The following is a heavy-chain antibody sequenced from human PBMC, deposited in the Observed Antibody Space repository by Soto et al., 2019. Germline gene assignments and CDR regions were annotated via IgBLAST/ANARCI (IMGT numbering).Heavy chain of an antibody. CDR3: ARDYDFWRGYYPPRNYYYMDV. J-gene: IGHJ6*03. D-gene: IGHD3-3*01. V-gene: IGHV4-31*03. Sequence: SETLSLTCTVSGGSISSGGYYWSWIRQHPGKGLEWIGYIYYSGSTYYNPSLKSRVTISVDTSKNQFSLKLSSVTAADTAVYYSARDYDFWRGYYPPRNYYYMDVWGKGTTVTV. CDR2: IYYSGST. CDR1: GGSISSGGYY.